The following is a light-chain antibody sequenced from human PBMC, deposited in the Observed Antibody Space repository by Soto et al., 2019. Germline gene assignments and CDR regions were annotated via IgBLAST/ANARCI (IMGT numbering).Light chain of an antibody. Sequence: QSVLTQPRSVSGSPGQSVTISCTGTSSDVGRYNYVSWYQQHPGKAPKLMIYDVNKRPSGVPDRFSGSKSGNTASLTISGLQAEDEADYYCCSYAGSYTFWVFGGGTKLTVL. CDR3: CSYAGSYTFWV. CDR2: DVN. V-gene: IGLV2-11*01. J-gene: IGLJ3*02. CDR1: SSDVGRYNY.